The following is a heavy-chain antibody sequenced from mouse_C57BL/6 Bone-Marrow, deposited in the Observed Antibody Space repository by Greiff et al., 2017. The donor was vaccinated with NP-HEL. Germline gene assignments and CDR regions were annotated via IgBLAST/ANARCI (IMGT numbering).Heavy chain of an antibody. CDR1: GFNIKDDY. D-gene: IGHD2-1*01. V-gene: IGHV14-4*01. Sequence: VQLHQSGAELVRPGASVKLSCTASGFNIKDDYMHWVKQRPEQGLEWIGWIDPENGDTEYASKFQGKATITADTSSNTAYLQLSSLTSEDTAVYYCTTPIYYGNYAWFAYWGQGTLVTVSA. CDR2: IDPENGDT. CDR3: TTPIYYGNYAWFAY. J-gene: IGHJ3*01.